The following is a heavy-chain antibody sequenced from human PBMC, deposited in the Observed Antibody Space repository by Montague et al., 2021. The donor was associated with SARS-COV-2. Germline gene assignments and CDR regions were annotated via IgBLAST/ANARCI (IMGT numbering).Heavy chain of an antibody. CDR1: GYSISSGYF. V-gene: IGHV4-38-2*02. D-gene: IGHD2-21*02. J-gene: IGHJ5*02. CDR3: ARAPCVGDCNSLAIWFDP. Sequence: SETLSLTCTVFGYSISSGYFWAWLRQPPGKGLEWIGSIYHAGYIHYNPSLKSRVSISFDTSRNQISLRVTDVAAADTAVYYCARAPCVGDCNSLAIWFDPWGQGTLVSVSS. CDR2: IYHAGYI.